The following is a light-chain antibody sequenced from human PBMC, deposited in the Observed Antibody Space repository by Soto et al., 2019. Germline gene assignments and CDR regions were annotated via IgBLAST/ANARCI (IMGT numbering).Light chain of an antibody. CDR3: QQRSDRTRRLT. CDR2: DAS. Sequence: ETLLTQSPATLSLSPGERATLSCRASQSIGTSLAWYQLKPGQAPRLLIYDASNRATDIPDRFSGSGFGKDFTRNISSLETEDFAVYYCQQRSDRTRRLTFCGGTKVAIK. CDR1: QSIGTS. V-gene: IGKV3-11*01. J-gene: IGKJ4*01.